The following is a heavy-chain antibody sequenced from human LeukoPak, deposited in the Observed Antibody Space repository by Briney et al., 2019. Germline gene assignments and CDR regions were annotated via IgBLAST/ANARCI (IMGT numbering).Heavy chain of an antibody. CDR3: ARVDTSGDVLVAFDI. CDR2: IYYSGST. J-gene: IGHJ3*02. V-gene: IGHV4-59*01. D-gene: IGHD2-2*01. CDR1: GGSISSYY. Sequence: SETLSLTCTVSGGSISSYYWSWIRQPPGKGLEWIGYIYYSGSTNYNPSLKSRVTISVDTFKNQFSLKLSSVTAADTAVYYCARVDTSGDVLVAFDIWGQGTMVTVSS.